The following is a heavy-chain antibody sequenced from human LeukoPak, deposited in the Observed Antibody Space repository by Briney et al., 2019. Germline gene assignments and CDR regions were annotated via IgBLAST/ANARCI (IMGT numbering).Heavy chain of an antibody. Sequence: PGGSLRLSCAASGFTFSSYSMNWVRQAPGKGLEWVSYISSSSSTIYYADSVKGRFTISRDNAKNSLYLQMNSLRADDTAVYYCARESTALLRVGATTHFDYWGQGTLVTVSS. J-gene: IGHJ4*02. D-gene: IGHD1-26*01. CDR1: GFTFSSYS. V-gene: IGHV3-48*04. CDR2: ISSSSSTI. CDR3: ARESTALLRVGATTHFDY.